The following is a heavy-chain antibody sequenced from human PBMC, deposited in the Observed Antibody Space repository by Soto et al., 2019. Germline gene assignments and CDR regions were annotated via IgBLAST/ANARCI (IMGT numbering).Heavy chain of an antibody. Sequence: PGGSLRLSCAASGFTFSSYGMHWVRQAPGKGLEWVAVISYDGSNKYYADSVKGRFTISRDNSKNTLYLQMNSLRAEDTAVYYCAKDPGWQWLPTGAFDYWGQGTLVTAPQ. CDR1: GFTFSSYG. V-gene: IGHV3-30*18. D-gene: IGHD6-19*01. J-gene: IGHJ4*02. CDR2: ISYDGSNK. CDR3: AKDPGWQWLPTGAFDY.